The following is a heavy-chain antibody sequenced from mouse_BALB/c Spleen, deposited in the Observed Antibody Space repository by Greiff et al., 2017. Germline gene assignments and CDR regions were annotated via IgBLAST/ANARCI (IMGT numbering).Heavy chain of an antibody. J-gene: IGHJ3*01. V-gene: IGHV1-7*01. CDR1: GYTFTSYW. CDR3: ARKNGYSAWFAY. D-gene: IGHD2-3*01. CDR2: INPSTGYT. Sequence: QVQLQQSGAELAKPGASVKMTCKASGYTFTSYWLHWGKQRPGQGLEWIGYINPSTGYTEYNQKFKDKATLTADKSSSTAYMQLSSLTSEDSAVYYCARKNGYSAWFAYWGQGTLVTVSA.